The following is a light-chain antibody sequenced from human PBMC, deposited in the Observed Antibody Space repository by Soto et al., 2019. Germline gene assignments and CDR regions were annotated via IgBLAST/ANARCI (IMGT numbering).Light chain of an antibody. CDR1: RSDVGSYNL. J-gene: IGLJ1*01. V-gene: IGLV2-23*02. Sequence: QSALTQPASVSGSPGQSITISCTGTRSDVGSYNLVSWYQQHPGKAPKLMIYEVSKRPSGVSNRFSGSKSGNTASLTISGLQAEDEADYYCCSYAGSSTSYVFGTGTQLTVL. CDR3: CSYAGSSTSYV. CDR2: EVS.